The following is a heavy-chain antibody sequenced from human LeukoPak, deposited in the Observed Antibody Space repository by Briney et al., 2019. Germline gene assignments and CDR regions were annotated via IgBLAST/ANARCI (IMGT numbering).Heavy chain of an antibody. D-gene: IGHD3-10*01. CDR1: GGTFSSYA. CDR2: IIPIFGIA. CDR3: APYYYGSGSYYQPVDY. J-gene: IGHJ4*02. V-gene: IGHV1-69*04. Sequence: WASVKVSCKASGGTFSSYAISWVRQAPGQGLEWMGRIIPIFGIANYAQKFQGRVTITADKSTSTAYMELSSPRSEDTAVYYCAPYYYGSGSYYQPVDYWGQGTLVTVSS.